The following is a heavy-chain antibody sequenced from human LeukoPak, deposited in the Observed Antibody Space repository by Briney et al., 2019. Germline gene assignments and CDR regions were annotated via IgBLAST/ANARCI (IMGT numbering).Heavy chain of an antibody. CDR2: INPNSGGT. D-gene: IGHD1-7*01. J-gene: IGHJ4*02. Sequence: ASVKVSCKASGYTFTGYYTHWVRQAPGQGLEWMGWINPNSGGTNYAQKFQGRVTMTRDTSISTAYMELSRLRSDDTAVYYCARDAGTTGPIDYWGQGTLVTVSS. CDR3: ARDAGTTGPIDY. CDR1: GYTFTGYY. V-gene: IGHV1-2*02.